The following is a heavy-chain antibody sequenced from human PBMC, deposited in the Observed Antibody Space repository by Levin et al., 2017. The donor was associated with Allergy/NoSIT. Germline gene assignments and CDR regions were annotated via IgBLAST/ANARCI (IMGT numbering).Heavy chain of an antibody. J-gene: IGHJ3*02. Sequence: GESLKISCAASGFTFSSYSMNWVRQAPGKGLEWVSSISSSSSYIYYADSVKGRFTISRDNAKNSLYLQMNSLRAEDTAVYYCARTNTMIVVVDAFDIWGQGTMVTVSS. CDR1: GFTFSSYS. D-gene: IGHD3-22*01. CDR3: ARTNTMIVVVDAFDI. V-gene: IGHV3-21*01. CDR2: ISSSSSYI.